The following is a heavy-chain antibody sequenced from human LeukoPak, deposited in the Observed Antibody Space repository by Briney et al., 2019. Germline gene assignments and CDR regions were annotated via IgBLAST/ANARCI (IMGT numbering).Heavy chain of an antibody. CDR3: ARAYIVVVPAAISWFDP. Sequence: ASVKVSCKASGYTFTGYYMHWVRQAPGQGLEWMGWINPNSGGSNYVQKFQGRVTMTRDTSISTAYMELSRLRSDDTAVYYCARAYIVVVPAAISWFDPWGQGTLVTVSS. CDR2: INPNSGGS. D-gene: IGHD2-2*02. V-gene: IGHV1-2*02. J-gene: IGHJ5*02. CDR1: GYTFTGYY.